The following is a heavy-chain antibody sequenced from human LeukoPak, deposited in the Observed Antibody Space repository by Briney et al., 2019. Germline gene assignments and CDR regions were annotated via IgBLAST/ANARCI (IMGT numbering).Heavy chain of an antibody. CDR3: ARDALTMVRGANGMDV. D-gene: IGHD3-10*01. J-gene: IGHJ6*02. CDR2: ISSSSSAI. CDR1: GFTFTNYA. V-gene: IGHV3-48*04. Sequence: GGSLRLSCAASGFTFTNYAMIWVRQAPGKGLEWVSYISSSSSAIYHADSVKGRFTISRDNAKNSLYLQMNSLRAEDTAVYYCARDALTMVRGANGMDVWGQGTTVTVSS.